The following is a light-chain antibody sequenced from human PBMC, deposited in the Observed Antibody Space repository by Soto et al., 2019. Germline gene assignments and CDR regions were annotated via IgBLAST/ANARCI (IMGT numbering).Light chain of an antibody. CDR3: QRGDT. J-gene: IGKJ5*01. CDR1: QSVSSN. Sequence: EIVLTQSPATLSLSPGERATLSCRASQSVSSNLAWYQQKPGQAPRLLIYDASNRATGIPARFSGSGSGTDFTRTISSLEPEDFAVYDCQRGDTFGQGTRLEIK. V-gene: IGKV3-11*01. CDR2: DAS.